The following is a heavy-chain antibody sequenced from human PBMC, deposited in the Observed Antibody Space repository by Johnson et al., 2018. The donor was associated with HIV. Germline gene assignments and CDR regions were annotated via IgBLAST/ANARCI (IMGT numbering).Heavy chain of an antibody. CDR2: INWNGAIT. CDR1: GFTFDDYG. CDR3: ARDRRNRQWQRLDAFDI. V-gene: IGHV3-20*04. D-gene: IGHD6-19*01. Sequence: VQLVESGGGLVQPGGSLRLSCAASGFTFDDYGMSWVRQAPGKGLEWVSGINWNGAITAYADSVKGRFTISRDNAKNSLYLQMNSLRAEDTALYYCARDRRNRQWQRLDAFDIWGQGTMVIVSS. J-gene: IGHJ3*02.